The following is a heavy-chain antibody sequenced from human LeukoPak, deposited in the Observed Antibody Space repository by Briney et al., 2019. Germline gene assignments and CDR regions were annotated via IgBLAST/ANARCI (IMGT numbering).Heavy chain of an antibody. J-gene: IGHJ4*02. V-gene: IGHV3-23*01. D-gene: IGHD6-13*01. CDR1: GFTFSSYG. Sequence: PGGSLRLSCAASGFTFSSYGMHWVRQAPGKGLEWVSAISGSGGSTYYADSVKGRFTISRDNSKNTLYLQMNSLRAEDTAVYYCAKGLKQQLVPYDYWGQGTLVTVSS. CDR3: AKGLKQQLVPYDY. CDR2: ISGSGGST.